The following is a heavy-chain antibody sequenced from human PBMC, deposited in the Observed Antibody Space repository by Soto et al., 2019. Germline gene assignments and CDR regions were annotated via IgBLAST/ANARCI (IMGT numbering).Heavy chain of an antibody. CDR3: ARGVNYYDSSGSSWFDP. Sequence: PSETLSLTCAVYGGSFSGYYWSWIRQPPGKRPEWIAYIYNGGTTNYNPSLKSRLTISLDTSKNQFSLKLSSVTAADTAVYYCARGVNYYDSSGSSWFDPWGQGALVTVSS. J-gene: IGHJ5*02. V-gene: IGHV4-59*12. CDR2: IYNGGTT. D-gene: IGHD3-22*01. CDR1: GGSFSGYY.